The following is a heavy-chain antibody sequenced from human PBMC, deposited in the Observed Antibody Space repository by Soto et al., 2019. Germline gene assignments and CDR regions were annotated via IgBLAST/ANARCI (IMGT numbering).Heavy chain of an antibody. D-gene: IGHD3-3*01. Sequence: GGSLRLSCAASGFTFSSYAMHWVRQAPGKGLEWVAVISYDGSNKNYADSVKGRFTISRDNSKNTLYVQMNSLRAEDMAVYYCARGYDFWSGYYYPYGMDVWGQGTTVTVSS. J-gene: IGHJ6*02. V-gene: IGHV3-30-3*01. CDR3: ARGYDFWSGYYYPYGMDV. CDR1: GFTFSSYA. CDR2: ISYDGSNK.